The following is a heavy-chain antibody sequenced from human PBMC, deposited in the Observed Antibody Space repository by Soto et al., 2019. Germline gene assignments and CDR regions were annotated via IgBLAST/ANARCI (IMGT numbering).Heavy chain of an antibody. CDR3: ARSRITGTWFDP. J-gene: IGHJ5*02. CDR2: IWYDGSNK. V-gene: IGHV3-33*01. D-gene: IGHD1-7*01. Sequence: VAVIWYDGSNKYYADSVKGRFTISRDNPKNTLYLQMNSLRAEDTAVYYCARSRITGTWFDPWGQGTLVTVSS.